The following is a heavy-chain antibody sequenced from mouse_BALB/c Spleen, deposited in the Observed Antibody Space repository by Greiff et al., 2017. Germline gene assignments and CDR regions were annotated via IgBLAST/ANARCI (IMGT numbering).Heavy chain of an antibody. D-gene: IGHD1-1*01. J-gene: IGHJ2*01. Sequence: EVKLQQSGPELVKPGASVKMSCKASGYTFTSYVMHWVKQKPGQGLEWIGYINPYNDGTKYNEKFKGKATLTSDKSSCTAYMELSSLTSEDSAVYYCARSHYYGSGYFDYWGQGTTLTVSS. CDR3: ARSHYYGSGYFDY. CDR1: GYTFTSYV. CDR2: INPYNDGT. V-gene: IGHV1-14*01.